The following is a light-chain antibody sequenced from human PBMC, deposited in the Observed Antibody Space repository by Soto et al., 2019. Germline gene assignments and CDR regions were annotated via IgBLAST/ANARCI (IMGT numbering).Light chain of an antibody. V-gene: IGLV2-14*01. Sequence: QSVLTQPASVSGSPGQSITISCTGTSSDVGGYNFVSWYQHHPGKAPKLMIYEVSNRPSGVSNRFSGSKSDNTASLTISGLQAEDEADYYCSSYTISSTYVFGGGTNLTVL. J-gene: IGLJ1*01. CDR2: EVS. CDR1: SSDVGGYNF. CDR3: SSYTISSTYV.